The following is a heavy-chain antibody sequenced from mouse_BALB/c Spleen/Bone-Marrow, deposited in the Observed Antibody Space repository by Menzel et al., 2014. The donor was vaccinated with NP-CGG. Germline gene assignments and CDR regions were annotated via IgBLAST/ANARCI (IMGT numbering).Heavy chain of an antibody. CDR3: ARGGIYDGYSY. Sequence: QVQLQQSGADLAKPRASVKMSCKASGYTFTNYWMHWVKQRPGQGLEWIGYIDPSTGYTEYNQKFKDKATLTADKSSSTAYMQLSSLTSEDSAVYYCARGGIYDGYSYLGQGTLVTVSA. D-gene: IGHD2-3*01. J-gene: IGHJ3*01. CDR2: IDPSTGYT. V-gene: IGHV1-7*01. CDR1: GYTFTNYW.